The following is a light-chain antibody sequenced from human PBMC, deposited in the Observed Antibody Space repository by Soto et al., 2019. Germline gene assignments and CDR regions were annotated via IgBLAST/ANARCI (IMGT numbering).Light chain of an antibody. CDR2: GVS. CDR1: ISDFVVYNY. J-gene: IGLJ1*01. Sequence: QSALTQPASVSGSPGQSITRSCTGTISDFVVYNYVSWYQQHPGKAPKLMIYGVSNRPSGVSNRFSGSKSGNTASLTISGLQADDEADYYCSSHTISSALQVFGTGTKVTVL. V-gene: IGLV2-14*01. CDR3: SSHTISSALQV.